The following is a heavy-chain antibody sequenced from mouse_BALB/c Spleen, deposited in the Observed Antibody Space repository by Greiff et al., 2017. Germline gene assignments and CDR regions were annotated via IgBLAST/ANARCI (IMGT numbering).Heavy chain of an antibody. CDR2: INPSNGGT. CDR3: TRLAAYYGNIDY. D-gene: IGHD2-10*01. CDR1: GYTFTSYY. J-gene: IGHJ2*01. V-gene: IGHV1S81*02. Sequence: QVQLQQSGAELVKPGASVKLSCKASGYTFTSYYMYWVKQRPGQGLEWIGEINPSNGGTNFNEKFKSKATLTVDKSSSTAYMQLSSLTSEDSAVYYCTRLAAYYGNIDYWGQGTTLTVSS.